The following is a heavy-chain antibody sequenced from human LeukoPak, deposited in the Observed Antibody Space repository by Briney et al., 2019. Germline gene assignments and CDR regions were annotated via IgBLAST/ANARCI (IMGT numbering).Heavy chain of an antibody. CDR3: ATDEGGAPFEY. CDR1: GFTFSRYG. D-gene: IGHD3-16*01. CDR2: IWNNGVTK. Sequence: PGQSLRLSCVASGFTFSRYGMHWVRQAPGKGLEWVAVIWNNGVTKDYADSVKGRFTISRDNSMNTLYLQMNSLRVEDTAVYYCATDEGGAPFEYWGLGSQVTVSS. J-gene: IGHJ4*02. V-gene: IGHV3-33*01.